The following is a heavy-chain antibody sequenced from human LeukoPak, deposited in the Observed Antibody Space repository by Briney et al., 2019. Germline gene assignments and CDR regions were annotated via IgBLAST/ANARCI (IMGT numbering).Heavy chain of an antibody. CDR3: ARETEKQWQY. J-gene: IGHJ6*01. CDR2: IYYSGST. V-gene: IGHV4-34*01. CDR1: GGSFSGYY. Sequence: PSETLSLTCAVYGGSFSGYYWSWIRQPPGKGLEWIGSIYYSGSTYYNPSLKSRVTVSVDTSKNQFSLRLSSVTAADTAVYYCARETEKQWQYWGQGTTVTVSS. D-gene: IGHD6-19*01.